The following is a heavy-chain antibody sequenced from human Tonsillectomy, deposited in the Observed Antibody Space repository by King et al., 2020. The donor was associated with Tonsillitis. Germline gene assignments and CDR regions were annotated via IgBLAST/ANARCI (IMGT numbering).Heavy chain of an antibody. V-gene: IGHV4-39*01. Sequence: LQLQESGPGLVKPSETLSLTCTVSGDSISSSSYYWGWIRQPPGEGLEWIGSIYYSGSTYYNPSLKSRVTISVDTSKNQFSLKLRSVTAADTAVYYCARHGITVSPLNWFDPWGQGTLVTVSS. CDR2: IYYSGST. CDR1: GDSISSSSYY. D-gene: IGHD3-3*01. CDR3: ARHGITVSPLNWFDP. J-gene: IGHJ5*02.